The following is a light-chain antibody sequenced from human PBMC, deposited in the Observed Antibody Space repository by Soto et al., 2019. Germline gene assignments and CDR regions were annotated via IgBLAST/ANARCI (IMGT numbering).Light chain of an antibody. Sequence: IVLTQSPVTLAVSPGESAVLSCRASQSVSTSLAWYQHKPGQAPRLFIYDASNRATGIPARFSGSGSGTDFTLTISSLEPEDFAVYYCQQRSVFGPGT. J-gene: IGKJ3*01. V-gene: IGKV3-11*01. CDR3: QQRSV. CDR2: DAS. CDR1: QSVSTS.